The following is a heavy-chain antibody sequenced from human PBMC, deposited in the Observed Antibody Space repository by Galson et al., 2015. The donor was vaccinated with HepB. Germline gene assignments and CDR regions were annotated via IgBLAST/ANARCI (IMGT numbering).Heavy chain of an antibody. V-gene: IGHV3-73*01. Sequence: SLRLSCAASGFTFSGSAMHWVRQASGKGLEWVGRIRSKANSYATAYAASVKGRFTISRDDSKNTAYLQMNSLKTEDPAVYYCTRTYYDILTGYFTFDYWGQGTLVTDSS. CDR1: GFTFSGSA. J-gene: IGHJ4*02. CDR3: TRTYYDILTGYFTFDY. CDR2: IRSKANSYAT. D-gene: IGHD3-9*01.